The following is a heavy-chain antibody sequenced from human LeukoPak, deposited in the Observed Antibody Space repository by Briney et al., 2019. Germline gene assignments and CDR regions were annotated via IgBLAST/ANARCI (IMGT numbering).Heavy chain of an antibody. V-gene: IGHV1-24*01. CDR2: FDPEDGET. D-gene: IGHD6-19*01. CDR1: GYTLTELS. J-gene: IGHJ3*02. CDR3: ASNAGYSSGFDAFDI. Sequence: ASVKVSCKVSGYTLTELSMHWVRQAPGKGLEWMGGFDPEDGETIYAQKFQGRVTMTEDTSTDTAYMELSSLRSEDTAVYYCASNAGYSSGFDAFDIWGQGTMVTVSS.